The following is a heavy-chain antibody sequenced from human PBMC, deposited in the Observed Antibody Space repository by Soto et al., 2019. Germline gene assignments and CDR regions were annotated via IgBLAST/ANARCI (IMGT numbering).Heavy chain of an antibody. Sequence: QVQLVQSGAEVKKPGSSVKVSCKASGGTFSSYAISWVRQAPGQGLEWMGGIIPIFGTANYAQKFQGRVTITADESTSTAYMELSSLRSEVTAVYYCARTLNDYGGNTGDDYYYGMDVWGQGTTVTVSS. CDR3: ARTLNDYGGNTGDDYYYGMDV. D-gene: IGHD4-17*01. CDR1: GGTFSSYA. J-gene: IGHJ6*02. CDR2: IIPIFGTA. V-gene: IGHV1-69*01.